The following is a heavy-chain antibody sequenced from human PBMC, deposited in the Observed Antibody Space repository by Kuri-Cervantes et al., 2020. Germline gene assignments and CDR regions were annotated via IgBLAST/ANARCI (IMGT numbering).Heavy chain of an antibody. CDR1: GGTFSSYA. Sequence: SVKVSCKAPGGTFSSYAISWVRQAPGQGLEWMGGIIPIFGTANYAQKFQGRVTITADESTSTAYMELSSLRSEDTAVYYCARDRREGHQWLVPWSYYYYGMDVWGQGTTVTVSS. J-gene: IGHJ6*02. D-gene: IGHD6-19*01. V-gene: IGHV1-69*13. CDR3: ARDRREGHQWLVPWSYYYYGMDV. CDR2: IIPIFGTA.